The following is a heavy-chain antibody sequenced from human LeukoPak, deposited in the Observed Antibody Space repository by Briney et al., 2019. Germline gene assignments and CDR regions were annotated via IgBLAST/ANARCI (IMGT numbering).Heavy chain of an antibody. CDR1: GYTFTGYY. D-gene: IGHD1-1*01. V-gene: IGHV1-2*02. CDR2: INPNSGGT. J-gene: IGHJ4*02. CDR3: ARGRSTTGTFFIY. Sequence: ASVKVSCKASGYTFTGYYMHWVRQGPGQGLEWMGWINPNSGGTNYAQKFQGRVTMTRDTSISTAYMELSRLRSDDTAVYYCARGRSTTGTFFIYWGQGTLVTVSS.